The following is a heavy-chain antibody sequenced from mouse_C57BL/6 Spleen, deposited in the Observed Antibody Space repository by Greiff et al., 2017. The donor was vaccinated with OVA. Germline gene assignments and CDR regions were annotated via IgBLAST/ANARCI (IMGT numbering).Heavy chain of an antibody. CDR2: IYPGSGST. CDR1: GYTFTSYW. CDR3: AREGDWYFDV. J-gene: IGHJ1*03. Sequence: VQLQQPGAELVKPGASVKMSCKASGYTFTSYWITWVKQRPGQGLEWIGDIYPGSGSTNYNEKFKSKATLTVDTSSSTAYMRLSSLTSEDSAVYYCAREGDWYFDVWGTGTTVTVSS. V-gene: IGHV1-55*01.